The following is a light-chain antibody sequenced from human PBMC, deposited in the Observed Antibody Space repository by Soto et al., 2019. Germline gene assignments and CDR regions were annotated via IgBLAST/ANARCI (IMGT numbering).Light chain of an antibody. CDR1: QSVGSN. CDR2: GAS. V-gene: IGKV3-15*01. CDR3: QQYNNWPRT. J-gene: IGKJ1*01. Sequence: IVMTQSPATLSVSPGETATLSCRASQSVGSNLAWYQQKPGQAPRLLIYGASTRATGIPARFSGSGSGTEFTLTISSLQSEDFAVYYCQQYNNWPRTFGQGTKVDIK.